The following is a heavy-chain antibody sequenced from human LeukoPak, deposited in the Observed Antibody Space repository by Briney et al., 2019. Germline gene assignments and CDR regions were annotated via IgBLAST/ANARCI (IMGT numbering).Heavy chain of an antibody. D-gene: IGHD6-13*01. Sequence: PSETLSLTCTVSGGSISSSSYYWGWIRQPPGKGLEWIGYIYYSGSTNYNPSLKSRVTISVDTSKNQFSLKLSSVTAADTAVYYCARGTYSSSVDYWGQGTLVTVSS. J-gene: IGHJ4*02. CDR2: IYYSGST. CDR1: GGSISSSSYY. V-gene: IGHV4-61*05. CDR3: ARGTYSSSVDY.